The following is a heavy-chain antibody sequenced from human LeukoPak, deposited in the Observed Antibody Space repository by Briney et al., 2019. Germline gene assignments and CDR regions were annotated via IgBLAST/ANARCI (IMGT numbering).Heavy chain of an antibody. V-gene: IGHV1-2*02. D-gene: IGHD6-13*01. J-gene: IGHJ3*01. CDR3: ARGSAIAAAALDAFHV. CDR1: GYTFTAYY. CDR2: INPNSGGT. Sequence: ASVKVSCKTSGYTFTAYYMHWVRQAPGQGLEWMGWINPNSGGTYYPQKFQGRVTMTRDTSTSTAYMELGRLRSDDTAVYYCARGSAIAAAALDAFHVWGQGTMVTVSS.